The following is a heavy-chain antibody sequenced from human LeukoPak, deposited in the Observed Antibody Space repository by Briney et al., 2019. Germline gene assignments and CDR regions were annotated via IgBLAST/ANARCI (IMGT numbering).Heavy chain of an antibody. CDR3: ARGYGGNSWFDP. CDR2: INSDGSTT. D-gene: IGHD4-23*01. J-gene: IGHJ5*02. Sequence: PGGSLRLSCAASGFTFSSYWMHWVRQAPRKGLEWVSRINSDGSTTNYADSVKGRFTISRDNAKNTLYLQMNSLRAEDTAVYYCARGYGGNSWFDPWGQGTLVTVSS. V-gene: IGHV3-74*01. CDR1: GFTFSSYW.